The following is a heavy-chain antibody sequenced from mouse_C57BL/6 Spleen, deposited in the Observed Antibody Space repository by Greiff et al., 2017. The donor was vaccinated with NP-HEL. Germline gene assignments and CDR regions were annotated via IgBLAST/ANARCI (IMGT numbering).Heavy chain of an antibody. Sequence: EVKLEESGPGLVKPSQSLSLTCSVTGYSITSGYYWNWIRQFPGNKLEWMGYISYDGSNNYNPSLKNRISITRDTSKNQFFLKLNSVTTEDTATYYCARENYDWSYWGQGTLVTVSA. D-gene: IGHD2-4*01. CDR3: ARENYDWSY. J-gene: IGHJ3*01. CDR1: GYSITSGYY. CDR2: ISYDGSN. V-gene: IGHV3-6*01.